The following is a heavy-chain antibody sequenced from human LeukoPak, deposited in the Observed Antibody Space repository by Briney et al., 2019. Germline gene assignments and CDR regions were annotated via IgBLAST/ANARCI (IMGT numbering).Heavy chain of an antibody. D-gene: IGHD4-23*01. Sequence: PGGSLRLSCVASGFTFSGYWMSWVPQAPGKGLEWVAKIQRDGSDKEYVDSVKGRFGISRDNAKNSLFLQMNSLRAEDTAIYFCAKYDSGYSLDYWGQGTLVTVSS. V-gene: IGHV3-7*03. CDR1: GFTFSGYW. J-gene: IGHJ4*02. CDR2: IQRDGSDK. CDR3: AKYDSGYSLDY.